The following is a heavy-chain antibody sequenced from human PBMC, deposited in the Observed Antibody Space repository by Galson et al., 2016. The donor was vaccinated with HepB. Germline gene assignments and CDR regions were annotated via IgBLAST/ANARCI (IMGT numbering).Heavy chain of an antibody. J-gene: IGHJ4*02. Sequence: PSLVTPTQTLTLTCTFSGFSLSTSGVGVGWIRRPPGKALEWLALVFWDDDRRYSPSLKNRLTITKYTPRNQVVLTMTNMDPVDTATYYCAHRLVTSSWCLFDYWGQGTLVTVSS. CDR1: GFSLSTSGVG. D-gene: IGHD6-13*01. CDR3: AHRLVTSSWCLFDY. V-gene: IGHV2-5*02. CDR2: VFWDDDR.